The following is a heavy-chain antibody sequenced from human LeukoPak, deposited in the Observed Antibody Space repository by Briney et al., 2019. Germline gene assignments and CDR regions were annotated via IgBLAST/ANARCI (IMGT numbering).Heavy chain of an antibody. J-gene: IGHJ4*02. Sequence: ASVKVSCKASGYTFTSYGISWVRQAPGQGLEWMGWISAYNGNTNYAQKLQGRVTMTTDTSTSTAYMELRSLRSDDTAVYYCARDYYDSSGYYSIVYWGQGTLVTVSS. V-gene: IGHV1-18*01. CDR3: ARDYYDSSGYYSIVY. CDR2: ISAYNGNT. CDR1: GYTFTSYG. D-gene: IGHD3-22*01.